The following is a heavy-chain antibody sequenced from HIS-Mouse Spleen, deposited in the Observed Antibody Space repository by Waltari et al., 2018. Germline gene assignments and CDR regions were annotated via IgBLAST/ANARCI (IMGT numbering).Heavy chain of an antibody. CDR3: ATHGGGIAARLAFDI. V-gene: IGHV4-31*03. CDR1: GGSISSGGYY. D-gene: IGHD6-6*01. Sequence: QVQLQESGPGLVKPSQTLSLTCTVSGGSISSGGYYWGWLRKHPGKGLEWIGYIYYSGSTYYNPSLKSRVTISVDTSKNQFSLKLSSVTAADTAVYYCATHGGGIAARLAFDIWGQGTMVTVSS. CDR2: IYYSGST. J-gene: IGHJ3*02.